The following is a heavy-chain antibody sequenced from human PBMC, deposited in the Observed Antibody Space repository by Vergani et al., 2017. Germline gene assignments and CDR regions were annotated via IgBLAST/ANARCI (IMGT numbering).Heavy chain of an antibody. D-gene: IGHD6-13*01. Sequence: QVQLVQSGAEVKKPGASVKVSCKASGYTFTGYYMHWVRQAPGQGLEWMGWINPNSGGTNYAQKFQGRVTMTRDTSISTAYMELSRLRSDDTAVYYCARDTRSSSSQQSSFMDVWGQGTTVTVSS. V-gene: IGHV1-2*02. CDR3: ARDTRSSSSQQSSFMDV. CDR1: GYTFTGYY. CDR2: INPNSGGT. J-gene: IGHJ6*02.